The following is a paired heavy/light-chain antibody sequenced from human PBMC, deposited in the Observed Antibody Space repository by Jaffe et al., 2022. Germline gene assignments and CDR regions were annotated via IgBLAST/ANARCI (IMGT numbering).Heavy chain of an antibody. CDR1: GFTFSSYI. CDR3: ARDRPGGAFDI. Sequence: EVQLVESGGGLIQPGGSLRLSCAASGFTFSSYIMNWVRQAPGKGLEWVSYVSSSSSAIYYADSVKGRFTISRDNAKNSLYLQMNSLRAEDTAVYYCARDRPGGAFDIWGQGTMVSVSS. V-gene: IGHV3-48*01. J-gene: IGHJ3*02. CDR2: VSSSSSAI. D-gene: IGHD6-6*01.
Light chain of an antibody. V-gene: IGKV1-39*01. J-gene: IGKJ1*01. CDR1: QSINTY. CDR3: QQSYSTRT. CDR2: AAS. Sequence: DIQMTQSPSSLSASVGDRVTITCRASQSINTYLNWYQQKPGKAPKLLIYAASSLQSGVPSRFSGSGSGTDFTLTISSLQPEDFATYYCQQSYSTRTFGQGTKVEIK.